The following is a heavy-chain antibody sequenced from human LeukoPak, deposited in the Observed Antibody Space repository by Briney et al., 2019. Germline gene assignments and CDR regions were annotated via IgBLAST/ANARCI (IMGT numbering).Heavy chain of an antibody. D-gene: IGHD5-24*01. J-gene: IGHJ3*02. CDR2: IYYTGGT. CDR3: ARPVEMTTLDAFDI. Sequence: SETLSLTCTVSDGSISSFYWSWIRQPPGKGLEWIGYIYYTGGTNYNPPLKSRVTISADTSKNQFSLKLSSVTAADTAVYYCARPVEMTTLDAFDIWGQGTMVTVSS. CDR1: DGSISSFY. V-gene: IGHV4-59*08.